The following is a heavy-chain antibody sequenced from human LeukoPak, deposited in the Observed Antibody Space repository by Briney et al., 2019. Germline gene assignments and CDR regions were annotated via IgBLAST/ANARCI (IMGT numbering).Heavy chain of an antibody. CDR2: MTSGGGTI. V-gene: IGHV3-48*01. J-gene: IGHJ4*02. D-gene: IGHD3-22*01. CDR3: ARDNYDSSGYYFD. CDR1: GFTFSSYS. Sequence: GGSLRLSCAASGFTFSSYSMNWVRQAPGKGLEWLSYMTSGGGTIYYADSVKGRFTISRDNAKESLYLQMNSLRAEDTAVYYCARDNYDSSGYYFDWGQGTLVTVSS.